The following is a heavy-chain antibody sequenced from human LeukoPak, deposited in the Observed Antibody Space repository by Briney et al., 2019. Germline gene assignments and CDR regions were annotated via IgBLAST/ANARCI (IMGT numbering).Heavy chain of an antibody. V-gene: IGHV3-21*06. CDR1: GFTLSSYN. CDR3: VGSNVAAV. J-gene: IGHJ4*02. Sequence: GGSLRLSCVASGFTLSSYNMKWVRQAPGKRLEWVSSISWRSSDIEYADSVKGRFSTSRDNANNLLYLQMNSLRAEDTAVYYCVGSNVAAVWGQGALVTVSS. D-gene: IGHD6-13*01. CDR2: ISWRSSDI.